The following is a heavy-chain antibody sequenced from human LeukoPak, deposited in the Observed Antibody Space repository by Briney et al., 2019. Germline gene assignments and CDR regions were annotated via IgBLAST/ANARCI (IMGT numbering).Heavy chain of an antibody. CDR1: RFTFSSYD. CDR3: AKEWTPGIFDY. Sequence: GVSLRLSCAASRFTFSSYDMSWVRHAPGKGLEWFSSISTSDGSAHYADSVKGRFTISRDNSKNTLYLQMNSLRAEDTAVYYCAKEWTPGIFDYWGQGTVVTVSS. CDR2: ISTSDGSA. D-gene: IGHD3/OR15-3a*01. V-gene: IGHV3-23*01. J-gene: IGHJ4*02.